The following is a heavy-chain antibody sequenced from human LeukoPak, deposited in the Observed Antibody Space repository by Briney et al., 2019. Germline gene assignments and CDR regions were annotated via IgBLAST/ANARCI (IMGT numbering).Heavy chain of an antibody. J-gene: IGHJ5*02. V-gene: IGHV1-2*02. Sequence: ASVKVSCKASGYTFTGYYMHWVRQAPGQGLEWMGWINPNSGGTNYAQKFQGGVTMTRDTSISTAYMELSRLRSDDTAVYYCAREDCSSTSCYFPFLGWFDPWGQGTLVTVSS. D-gene: IGHD2-2*01. CDR3: AREDCSSTSCYFPFLGWFDP. CDR1: GYTFTGYY. CDR2: INPNSGGT.